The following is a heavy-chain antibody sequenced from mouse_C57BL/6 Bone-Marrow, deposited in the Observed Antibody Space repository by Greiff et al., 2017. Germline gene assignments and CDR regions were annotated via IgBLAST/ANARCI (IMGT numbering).Heavy chain of an antibody. Sequence: VQLQQPGAELVMPGASVKLSCKASGYTFTSYWMHWVKQRPGQGLEWIGEIDPSDSYTNYNQKFKGKSTLTVDKSSSTAYMQLSSLTSEDSAVYYCARDGYYADYWGQGTTLTVSS. CDR3: ARDGYYADY. J-gene: IGHJ2*01. D-gene: IGHD1-1*01. CDR2: IDPSDSYT. CDR1: GYTFTSYW. V-gene: IGHV1-69*01.